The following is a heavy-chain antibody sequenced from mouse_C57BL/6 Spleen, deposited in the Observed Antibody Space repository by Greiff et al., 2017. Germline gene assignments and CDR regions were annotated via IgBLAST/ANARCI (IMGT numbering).Heavy chain of an antibody. CDR3: ARHPQNYYGSNPLFDY. D-gene: IGHD1-1*01. J-gene: IGHJ2*01. CDR1: GFTFSSYG. Sequence: DVMLVESGGDLVKPGGSLKLSCAASGFTFSSYGMSWVRQTPDKRLEWVATISSGGSYTYYPASVKGRFTISRDNAKNTLYLQMSSLKSEDTAMYYCARHPQNYYGSNPLFDYWGQGTTLTVSS. CDR2: ISSGGSYT. V-gene: IGHV5-6*02.